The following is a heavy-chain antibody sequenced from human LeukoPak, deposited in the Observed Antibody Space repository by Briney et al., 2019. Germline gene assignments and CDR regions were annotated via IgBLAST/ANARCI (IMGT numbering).Heavy chain of an antibody. CDR3: TTDFSSYYDREFDAFDI. V-gene: IGHV3-30*03. D-gene: IGHD3-22*01. CDR1: GFTFSSYG. Sequence: GGSLRLSCAASGFTFSSYGMHWVRQAPGKGLEWLTVISHDGNNKYYADSVKGRFTISRDNSKNTLYLQMNSLKTEDTAVYYCTTDFSSYYDREFDAFDIWGQGTMVTVSS. CDR2: ISHDGNNK. J-gene: IGHJ3*02.